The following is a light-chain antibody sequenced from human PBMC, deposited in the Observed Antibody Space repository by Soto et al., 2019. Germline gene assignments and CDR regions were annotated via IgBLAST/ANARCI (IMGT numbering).Light chain of an antibody. V-gene: IGKV1-5*03. CDR2: KAS. CDR1: QSITRW. J-gene: IGKJ5*01. CDR3: QQYSSYSSIS. Sequence: DIQMTQSPSTVSASVGDRVTIACRASQSITRWLAWYQQKPGKAPKLLIYKASTLESGVPSRFSGSGSGTEFTLTIDSLQPDDFATYYCQQYSSYSSISFGQGTRLEIK.